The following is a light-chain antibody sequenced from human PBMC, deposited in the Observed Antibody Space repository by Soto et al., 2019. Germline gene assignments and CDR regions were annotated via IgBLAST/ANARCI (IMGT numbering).Light chain of an antibody. Sequence: DVQMTQSPSSLSASVGDRVTITCQASQDISNYLNWYQQKPGKAPKLLIYDEINLETGVTSSFSGSGSGTDFTVTISSLQPEDIATYYCQRYANVPLTVGGGTRVEIK. V-gene: IGKV1-33*01. J-gene: IGKJ4*01. CDR3: QRYANVPLT. CDR1: QDISNY. CDR2: DEI.